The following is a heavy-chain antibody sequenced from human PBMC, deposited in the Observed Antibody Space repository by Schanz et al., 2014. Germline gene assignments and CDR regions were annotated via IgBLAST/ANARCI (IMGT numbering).Heavy chain of an antibody. J-gene: IGHJ3*02. D-gene: IGHD7-27*01. V-gene: IGHV3-9*01. CDR3: ARENLNWEAVDI. CDR2: ISWNSGTA. Sequence: EVQLVESGGGLVQPGRSLRLSCAASGFTFDDYAMHWVRQAPGKGLEYVSGISWNSGTAVYADSVKGRFTISRDNAKNSLYLEMTSLRGEDTAVYYCARENLNWEAVDIWGQGTVVTVSS. CDR1: GFTFDDYA.